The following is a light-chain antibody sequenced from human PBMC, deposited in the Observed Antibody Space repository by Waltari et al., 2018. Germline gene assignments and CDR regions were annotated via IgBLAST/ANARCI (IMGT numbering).Light chain of an antibody. CDR3: NSYTSENTLV. J-gene: IGLJ2*01. CDR1: SSDVGGYKY. CDR2: DVS. Sequence: QSALTQPASVSGSPGQSITISCTGTSSDVGGYKYVSWYQQHLGNAPKVMIYDVSQRPAGVSNRFSGSKSGNTSSLTISGLQAEDEADYYCNSYTSENTLVFGGGTKLTFL. V-gene: IGLV2-14*01.